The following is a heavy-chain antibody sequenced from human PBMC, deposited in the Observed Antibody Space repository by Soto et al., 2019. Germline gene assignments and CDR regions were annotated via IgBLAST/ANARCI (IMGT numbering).Heavy chain of an antibody. J-gene: IGHJ4*02. V-gene: IGHV4-30-2*01. CDR3: ARLQFGEGFDY. CDR1: GGSIGGGGFS. CDR2: ILHTGGT. D-gene: IGHD3-10*01. Sequence: SETLSLTCAVSGGSIGGGGFSWSWIRQPPGKGLEWIGYILHTGGTQYNPSLKSRVSMSVDKSKNQFSLHLTSVTAADTAVYYCARLQFGEGFDYWGRGALVTVSS.